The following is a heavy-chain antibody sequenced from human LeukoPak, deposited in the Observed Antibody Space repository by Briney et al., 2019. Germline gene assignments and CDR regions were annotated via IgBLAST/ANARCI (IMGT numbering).Heavy chain of an antibody. J-gene: IGHJ6*02. V-gene: IGHV3-23*01. CDR2: ISGSGSST. CDR1: GFTFSSYA. D-gene: IGHD2-2*01. Sequence: GGSLRLSCAASGFTFSSYAMSWVRQAPGKGLEWVSAISGSGSSTYYADSVKGRFTISRDNAKNSLYLQMNSLRSDDTAVYYCATSKGYCGSVVCWGYYYHGVDVWGQGTTVTVSS. CDR3: ATSKGYCGSVVCWGYYYHGVDV.